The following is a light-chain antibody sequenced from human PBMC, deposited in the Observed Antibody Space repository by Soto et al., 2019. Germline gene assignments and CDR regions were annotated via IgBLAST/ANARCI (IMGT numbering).Light chain of an antibody. CDR3: QQRSNWRGYT. J-gene: IGKJ2*01. CDR2: DAS. Sequence: EIVLTQSPATLSLSPGERATLSCRASQSVSSYLAWYQQKPGQAPRLLIYDASNRATGIPARFSGSGSGTDFTLTISSLEPEAFAVYYCQQRSNWRGYTFGQGTKLEIK. CDR1: QSVSSY. V-gene: IGKV3-11*01.